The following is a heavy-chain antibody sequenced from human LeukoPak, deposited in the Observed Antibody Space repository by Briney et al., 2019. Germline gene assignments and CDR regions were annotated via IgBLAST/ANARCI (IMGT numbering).Heavy chain of an antibody. Sequence: SETLSLTCTVSGGSISSYYWGWIRQPPGKGLEWIGYIYYSGSTNYNPSLKSRVTISVDTSKNQFSLKLSSVTAADTAVYYCARHNYYYDSSGYFPGNFDLWGRGTLVTVSS. D-gene: IGHD3-22*01. J-gene: IGHJ2*01. CDR2: IYYSGST. V-gene: IGHV4-59*08. CDR3: ARHNYYYDSSGYFPGNFDL. CDR1: GGSISSYY.